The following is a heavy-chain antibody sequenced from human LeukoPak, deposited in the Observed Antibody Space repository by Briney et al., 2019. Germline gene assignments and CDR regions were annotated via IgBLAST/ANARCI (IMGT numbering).Heavy chain of an antibody. CDR3: ARVRGLEYSSSWDDAFDI. V-gene: IGHV1-46*01. J-gene: IGHJ3*02. CDR1: GYTFTSYY. Sequence: GASVKVSCKASGYTFTSYYMHWVRQAPGQGLEWMGIINPSGGSTSYAQKFQGRVTMTRDMSTSTVYMELSSLRSEDTAVYYCARVRGLEYSSSWDDAFDIWGQGTLVTVSS. CDR2: INPSGGST. D-gene: IGHD6-6*01.